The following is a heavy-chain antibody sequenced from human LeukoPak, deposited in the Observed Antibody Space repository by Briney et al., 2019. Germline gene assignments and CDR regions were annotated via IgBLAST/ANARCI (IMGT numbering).Heavy chain of an antibody. CDR3: ARDIRSYYYMDV. CDR1: GFTFSSYG. V-gene: IGHV3-33*01. CDR2: LWYDGSNK. Sequence: GGSLRLSCAASGFTFSSYGMHWVRQAPGKGLEGVAVLWYDGSNKDYADSVKGGFTISRDNSKNTLYLQMNSLRAEDTAVYYCARDIRSYYYMDVWGKGTTVTVSS. J-gene: IGHJ6*03.